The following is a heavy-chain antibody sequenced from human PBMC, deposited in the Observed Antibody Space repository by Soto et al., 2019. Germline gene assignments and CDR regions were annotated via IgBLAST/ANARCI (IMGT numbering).Heavy chain of an antibody. CDR2: ISSSSSTI. J-gene: IGHJ4*02. CDR3: ARDLFSSWLLGDFDY. V-gene: IGHV3-48*02. CDR1: GFTLSSYS. D-gene: IGHD6-13*01. Sequence: VQLVESGGGLVQPGGSLRLSCAASGFTLSSYSMNWVRQAPGKGLEWVSYISSSSSTIYYADSVKGRFTISRDNAKNSLYLQMNSLRDEDTAVYYCARDLFSSWLLGDFDYWGQGTLVTVSS.